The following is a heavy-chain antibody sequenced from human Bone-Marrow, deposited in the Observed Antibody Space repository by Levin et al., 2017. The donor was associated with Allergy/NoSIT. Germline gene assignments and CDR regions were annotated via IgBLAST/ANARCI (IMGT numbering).Heavy chain of an antibody. CDR1: GFTFSNYA. D-gene: IGHD2-15*01. J-gene: IGHJ4*02. CDR3: AKGTAGAGTWWYFEY. V-gene: IGHV3-23*01. CDR2: ISGSGGSP. Sequence: QTGGSLRLSCSASGFTFSNYAMSWVRQAPGKGLEWVSLISGSGGSPYYAESLKGRFTISRDNSKNTLSLRMNGLRADDTAVYYCAKGTAGAGTWWYFEYWGQGTRVTVSS.